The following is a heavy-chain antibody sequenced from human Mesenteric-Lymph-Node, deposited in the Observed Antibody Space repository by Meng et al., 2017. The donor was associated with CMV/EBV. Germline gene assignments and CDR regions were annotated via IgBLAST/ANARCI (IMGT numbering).Heavy chain of an antibody. CDR1: SISSRNE. D-gene: IGHD3-3*01. J-gene: IGHJ4*02. CDR3: ARAAWDFWSGYYLYFDY. Sequence: SISSRNEWSWVRQPPGKGLEWIGEIYHSGSTNYNPSLKSRVTISVDKSKNQFSLKLSSVTAADTAVYYCARAAWDFWSGYYLYFDYWGQGTLVTVSS. CDR2: IYHSGST. V-gene: IGHV4-4*02.